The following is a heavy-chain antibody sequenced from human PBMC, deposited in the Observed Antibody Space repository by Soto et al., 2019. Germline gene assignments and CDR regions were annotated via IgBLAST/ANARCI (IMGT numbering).Heavy chain of an antibody. D-gene: IGHD5-18*01. J-gene: IGHJ4*02. V-gene: IGHV1-69*13. CDR2: IIPIFGTA. CDR3: ARGLGYSYGTKFDY. Sequence: ASVKVSCKASGGTFSSYAISWVPQAPGQGLEWMGGIIPIFGTANYAQKFQGRVTITADESTSTAYMELSSLRSEDTAVYYCARGLGYSYGTKFDYWGQGTLVTVSS. CDR1: GGTFSSYA.